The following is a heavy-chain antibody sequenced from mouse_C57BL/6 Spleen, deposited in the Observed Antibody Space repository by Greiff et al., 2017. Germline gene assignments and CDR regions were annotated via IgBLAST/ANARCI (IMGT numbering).Heavy chain of an antibody. J-gene: IGHJ3*01. CDR1: GFTFSSYA. D-gene: IGHD2-5*01. CDR3: TRDGNYSNTWFAY. V-gene: IGHV5-9-1*02. CDR2: LSSGGDYI. Sequence: VKLVESGEGLVKPGGSLKLSCAASGFTFSSYAMSWVRQTPEKRLEWVAYLSSGGDYIYYADTVKGRFTISRDNARNTLYLQMSSLKSEDTAMYYCTRDGNYSNTWFAYWGQGTLVTVSA.